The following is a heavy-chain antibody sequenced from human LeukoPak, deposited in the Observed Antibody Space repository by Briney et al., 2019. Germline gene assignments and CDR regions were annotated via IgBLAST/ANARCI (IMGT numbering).Heavy chain of an antibody. J-gene: IGHJ4*02. CDR1: GFTFSIYAM. CDR2: IYHHGAT. V-gene: IGHV4-4*02. D-gene: IGHD5-12*01. Sequence: GSLRLSCAASGFTFSIYAMSWVRQPPGKGLEWIGEIYHHGATNYNPSLKSRVTLSVDKSKNQFSLELRSVTAADTAVYYCARGPSVAAHLDYWGQGTLVTVSS. CDR3: ARGPSVAAHLDY.